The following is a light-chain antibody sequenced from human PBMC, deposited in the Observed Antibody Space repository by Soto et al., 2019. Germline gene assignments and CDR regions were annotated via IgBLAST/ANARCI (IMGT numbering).Light chain of an antibody. Sequence: QSVLTQPASVSGSPGQSITISCTGTSSDVGGYTYVSWYQQHSGRAPKLMIYDVSNRPSGVSNRFSASKSGNTASLTISGLQAEDEADYYCSSYTSSSTLIFGGGTKLTVL. V-gene: IGLV2-14*01. CDR3: SSYTSSSTLI. CDR2: DVS. J-gene: IGLJ2*01. CDR1: SSDVGGYTY.